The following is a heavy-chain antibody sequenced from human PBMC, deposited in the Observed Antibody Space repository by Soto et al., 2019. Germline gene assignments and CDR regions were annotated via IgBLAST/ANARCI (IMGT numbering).Heavy chain of an antibody. CDR3: ARRRGAILKYYFDY. V-gene: IGHV4-39*01. CDR2: IYYSGST. Sequence: SETLSLTCTVSGGSISSSSYYWGWIRQPPGKGLEWTGSIYYSGSTYYNPSLKSRVTISVDTSKNQFSLKLSSVTAADTAVYYCARRRGAILKYYFDYWGQGTLVTVSS. D-gene: IGHD3-10*01. CDR1: GGSISSSSYY. J-gene: IGHJ4*02.